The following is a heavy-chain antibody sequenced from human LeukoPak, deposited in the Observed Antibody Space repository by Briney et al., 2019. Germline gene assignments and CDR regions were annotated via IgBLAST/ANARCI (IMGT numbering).Heavy chain of an antibody. CDR1: GFTFSSYA. CDR3: ARDPGLDFLDY. J-gene: IGHJ4*02. CDR2: ISSSSSYI. Sequence: PGGSLRLSCAATGFTFSSYAMTWVRQAPGKGLEWVSSISSSSSYIYYADSVKGRFTISRDNAKNSLYLQMNSLRAEDTAVYYCARDPGLDFLDYWGQGTLVTVSS. V-gene: IGHV3-21*01.